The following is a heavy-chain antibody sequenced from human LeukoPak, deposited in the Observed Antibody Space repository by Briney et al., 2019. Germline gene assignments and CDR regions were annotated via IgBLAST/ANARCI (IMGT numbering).Heavy chain of an antibody. V-gene: IGHV3-7*01. J-gene: IGHJ4*02. CDR2: IKQDGSEK. CDR3: ARVQWLAPQYYFDY. D-gene: IGHD6-19*01. Sequence: GGSLRLSCAASGFTFSSYWMSWVRQAPGKGLEWVANIKQDGSEKYYVDSVKGRFTISRDNAKNSLYLQMNSLRPEDTAVYYCARVQWLAPQYYFDYWGQGTLVTVSS. CDR1: GFTFSSYW.